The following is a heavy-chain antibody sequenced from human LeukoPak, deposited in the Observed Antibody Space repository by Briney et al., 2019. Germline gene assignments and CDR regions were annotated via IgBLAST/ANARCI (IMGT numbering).Heavy chain of an antibody. J-gene: IGHJ4*02. Sequence: PGGSLRLSCAASGFTVSRNYMSWVRQAPGKGLEWVSVIYSGGNTYYADSVKGRFTISRDNSKDTLYLQMNSLRAEDTAVYYCAKGEGSGSYFYWGQGTLVIVSS. D-gene: IGHD3-10*01. V-gene: IGHV3-66*01. CDR2: IYSGGNT. CDR1: GFTVSRNY. CDR3: AKGEGSGSYFY.